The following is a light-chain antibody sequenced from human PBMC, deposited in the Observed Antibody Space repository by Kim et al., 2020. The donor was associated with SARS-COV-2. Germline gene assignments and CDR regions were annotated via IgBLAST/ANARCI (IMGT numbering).Light chain of an antibody. V-gene: IGLV3-19*01. CDR3: CSRDSRAKDYV. CDR1: SLSNSS. CDR2: DEN. J-gene: IGLJ1*01. Sequence: ALGQTSRTTCQGSSLSNSSAIWIQQKPGQAPILVMSDENNRPSGIPDRFSGSSSGSTASLTITGAQAEDEADYYCCSRDSRAKDYVFGTGTKVTVL.